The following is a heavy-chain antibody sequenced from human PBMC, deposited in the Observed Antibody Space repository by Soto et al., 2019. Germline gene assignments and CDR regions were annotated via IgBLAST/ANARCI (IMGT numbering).Heavy chain of an antibody. J-gene: IGHJ4*02. D-gene: IGHD2-8*02. Sequence: SETLSLTCTVSGGSFSSGGYYWSWIRQLPGKGLEWIGYIYYSGSTYYNPSLKIRFTISLDSSKNQFSLKLSSVTAADTAVYYCARATSFSGHHGYWGQGTLVTVSS. CDR1: GGSFSSGGYY. CDR3: ARATSFSGHHGY. CDR2: IYYSGST. V-gene: IGHV4-31*03.